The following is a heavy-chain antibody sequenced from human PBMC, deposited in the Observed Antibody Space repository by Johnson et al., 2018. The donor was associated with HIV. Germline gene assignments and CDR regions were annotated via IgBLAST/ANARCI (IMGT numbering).Heavy chain of an antibody. V-gene: IGHV3-30-3*01. CDR3: ARDTTSGVDGSSWDGAFDI. CDR2: ISYDGSNK. J-gene: IGHJ3*02. Sequence: QVQLVESGGGLIQPGGSLRLSCAASGFTVSSNYMSLVRQAPGKGLEWVAVISYDGSNKYYADSVKGRFTISRDNSKNTLYLQMNSLRAEDTAVYYCARDTTSGVDGSSWDGAFDIWGQGTMVTVSS. CDR1: GFTVSSNY. D-gene: IGHD6-13*01.